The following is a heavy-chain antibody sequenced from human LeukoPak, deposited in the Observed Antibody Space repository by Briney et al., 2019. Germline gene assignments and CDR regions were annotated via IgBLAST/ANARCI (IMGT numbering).Heavy chain of an antibody. CDR3: ARDGGVY. V-gene: IGHV4-59*12. J-gene: IGHJ4*02. CDR1: GGSISTYY. D-gene: IGHD3-10*01. CDR2: IYHSGST. Sequence: SETLSLTCTVSGGSISTYYWSWIRQPPGKGLEWIGYIYHSGSTYYNPSLKSRVTISVDRSKNQFSLKLSSVTAADTAVYYCARDGGVYWGQGTLVTVSS.